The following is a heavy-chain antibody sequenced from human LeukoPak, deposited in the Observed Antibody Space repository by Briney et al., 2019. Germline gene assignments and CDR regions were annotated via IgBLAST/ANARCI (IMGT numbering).Heavy chain of an antibody. Sequence: SETLSLTCAVSGYSISSGYYWGWIRQPPGKGLEWIGSIYHSGSTYYNPSLKSRVTISVDTSKNQFSLKLSSVTAADTAVYYCARVVYYDYVWGSLDYWGQGTLVTVSS. CDR1: GYSISSGYY. D-gene: IGHD3-16*01. CDR3: ARVVYYDYVWGSLDY. J-gene: IGHJ4*02. V-gene: IGHV4-38-2*01. CDR2: IYHSGST.